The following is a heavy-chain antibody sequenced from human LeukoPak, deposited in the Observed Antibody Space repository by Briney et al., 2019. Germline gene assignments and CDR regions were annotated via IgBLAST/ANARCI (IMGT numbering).Heavy chain of an antibody. J-gene: IGHJ4*02. Sequence: GGSLRLSCTASGFTFNFHAMHWVRQAPGKGLEWVALMSYDGNNKYYADSVKGRFTISRDNSKNILYLRMNSLSAADTAVYYCARDVGPYSSSWFFDYWGQGTLVTVSS. CDR2: MSYDGNNK. D-gene: IGHD6-13*01. V-gene: IGHV3-30-3*01. CDR3: ARDVGPYSSSWFFDY. CDR1: GFTFNFHA.